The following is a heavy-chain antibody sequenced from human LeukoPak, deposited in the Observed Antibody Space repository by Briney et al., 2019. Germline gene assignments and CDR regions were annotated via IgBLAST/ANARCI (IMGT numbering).Heavy chain of an antibody. CDR3: ARISDHNWYFDL. J-gene: IGHJ2*01. D-gene: IGHD1-14*01. V-gene: IGHV1-8*01. CDR1: GYPFTTYV. Sequence: GASVRVSCKASGYPFTTYVINWVRKATGQGVKWMGWMSPSSGYTGYSQKFQGRVTMTRNTSITTAYMELSSLTSEDTAVYYCARISDHNWYFDLWGRGTLVTVSS. CDR2: MSPSSGYT.